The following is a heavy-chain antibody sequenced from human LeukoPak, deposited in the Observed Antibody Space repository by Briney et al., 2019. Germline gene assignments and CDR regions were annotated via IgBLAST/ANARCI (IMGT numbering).Heavy chain of an antibody. V-gene: IGHV3-15*01. CDR3: ITAVVAAALIFR. D-gene: IGHD2-15*01. CDR1: GITFVTAW. Sequence: GGSLRLSCAASGITFVTAWMSWVRQAPGKGLEWVGRIKSNNDGGTADYAAPVNGRFTISRDDSKNTLYLQMNSLKTEDTAVYYCITAVVAAALIFRWGQGTLVTVSS. J-gene: IGHJ4*02. CDR2: IKSNNDGGTA.